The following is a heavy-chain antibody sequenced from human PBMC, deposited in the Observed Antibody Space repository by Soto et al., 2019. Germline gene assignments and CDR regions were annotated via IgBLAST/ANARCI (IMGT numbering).Heavy chain of an antibody. Sequence: SKTLSLTCAVYGGSFSGYYWSWIRQPPGKGLEWIGEINHSGSTNYNPSLKSRVTISVDTSKNQFSLKLSSVTAADTAVYYCARELSSYYGSGSLGYWGQGTLVTVSS. CDR2: INHSGST. V-gene: IGHV4-34*01. J-gene: IGHJ4*02. D-gene: IGHD3-10*01. CDR3: ARELSSYYGSGSLGY. CDR1: GGSFSGYY.